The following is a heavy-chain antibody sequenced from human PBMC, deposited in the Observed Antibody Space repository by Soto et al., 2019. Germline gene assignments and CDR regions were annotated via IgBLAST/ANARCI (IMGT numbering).Heavy chain of an antibody. D-gene: IGHD3-9*01. V-gene: IGHV3-33*01. CDR2: IWYDGSNK. CDR3: ASFYDILTGSPPYYMDV. J-gene: IGHJ6*03. Sequence: GGSLRLSCAASGFTFSSYGMHWVRQAPGKGLEWVAVIWYDGSNKYYADSVKGRFTISRDNSKNTLYLQMNSLRAEDTAVYYCASFYDILTGSPPYYMDVWGKGTTVTVSS. CDR1: GFTFSSYG.